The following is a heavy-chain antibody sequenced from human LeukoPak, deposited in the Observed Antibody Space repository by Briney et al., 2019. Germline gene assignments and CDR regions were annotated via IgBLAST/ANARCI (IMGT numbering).Heavy chain of an antibody. CDR3: ARFLTGTAFDY. Sequence: PGGSLRLSCAASGFTISTYWMHWVRHAPGKGLVWVSRIHSDGSSTIYADSVKGRFTISRDNAKNTLYLQMNSLRAEDTAVYYCARFLTGTAFDYWGQGTLVTVSS. CDR1: GFTISTYW. D-gene: IGHD1-7*01. J-gene: IGHJ4*02. CDR2: IHSDGSST. V-gene: IGHV3-74*01.